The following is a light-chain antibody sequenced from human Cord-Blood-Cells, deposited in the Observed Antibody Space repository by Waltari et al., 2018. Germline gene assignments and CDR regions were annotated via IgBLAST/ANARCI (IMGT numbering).Light chain of an antibody. J-gene: IGLJ1*01. V-gene: IGLV2-23*02. CDR2: EVS. CDR1: SSDFGSSNL. Sequence: QSALTQPAPVSGSPGQSITISCTGTSSDFGSSNLFSWYQQHPGKAPKLMIYEVSKRPSGVSNRFSGSKSGNTASLTISGLQAEDEADYYCCSYAGSSTYVFGTGTKVTVL. CDR3: CSYAGSSTYV.